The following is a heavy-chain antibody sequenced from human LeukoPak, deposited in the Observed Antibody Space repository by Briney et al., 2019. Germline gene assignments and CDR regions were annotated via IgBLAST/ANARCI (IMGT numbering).Heavy chain of an antibody. V-gene: IGHV4-39*01. D-gene: IGHD3-22*01. CDR1: GGSISSSSYY. CDR3: ASQSYYYTGSGYFYIDY. Sequence: PSETLPLTCTVSGGSISSSSYYWGWILQPPGKGLEWIGSIYYSGSTYYNPSLKSRVTISVDTSKNQFSLKLSSVTATDTAVYYCASQSYYYTGSGYFYIDYWGQGTLVTVSS. J-gene: IGHJ4*02. CDR2: IYYSGST.